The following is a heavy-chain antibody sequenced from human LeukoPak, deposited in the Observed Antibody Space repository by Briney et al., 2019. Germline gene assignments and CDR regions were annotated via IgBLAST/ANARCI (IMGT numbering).Heavy chain of an antibody. CDR2: MNTNSGNT. V-gene: IGHV1-8*01. D-gene: IGHD6-13*01. CDR3: ARGDGSSRYVPFWSGAYYMDV. CDR1: GYTFTIYD. Sequence: ASVKVSCKASGYTFTIYDINWVRQAPGQGLEWVGWMNTNSGNTGYAQKFQGRVTMTRNTYISTAYMELSSLRSEDTAVYYCARGDGSSRYVPFWSGAYYMDVWGKGTTVTISS. J-gene: IGHJ6*03.